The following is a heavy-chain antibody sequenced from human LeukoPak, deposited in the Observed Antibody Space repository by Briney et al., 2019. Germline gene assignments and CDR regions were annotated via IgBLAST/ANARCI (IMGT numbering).Heavy chain of an antibody. Sequence: GGSLRLSCAASGFTFSDYYMSWIRQAPGKGLEWVSYISSSGSTIYYADSVKGRFTISRDNAKNSLYLQMNSLRADDTAVYYCATDTYYDFWSGYGDAFDIWGQGTMVTVSS. CDR2: ISSSGSTI. CDR3: ATDTYYDFWSGYGDAFDI. V-gene: IGHV3-11*04. CDR1: GFTFSDYY. J-gene: IGHJ3*02. D-gene: IGHD3-3*01.